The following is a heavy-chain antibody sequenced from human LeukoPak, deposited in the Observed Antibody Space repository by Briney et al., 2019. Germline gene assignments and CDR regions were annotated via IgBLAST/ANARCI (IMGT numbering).Heavy chain of an antibody. Sequence: GGSLRLSCAASGFTFSSYAMSWVRQAPGKGLEWVSGISGSGGSTYYADSVKGRFTISRNNSKNTLYLQMNSLRAEDTAVYYCAKEGYCGGDCYREFDYWGQGTLVTVSS. D-gene: IGHD2-21*02. CDR2: ISGSGGST. J-gene: IGHJ4*02. V-gene: IGHV3-23*01. CDR1: GFTFSSYA. CDR3: AKEGYCGGDCYREFDY.